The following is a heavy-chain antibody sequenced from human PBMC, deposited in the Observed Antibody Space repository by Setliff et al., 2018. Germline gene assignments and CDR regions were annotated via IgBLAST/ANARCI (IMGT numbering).Heavy chain of an antibody. Sequence: SETLSLTCSVSDFSINSGYYWGWIRQSPGEGLEWIGSIYRNGNTYYNPSLKSRVTISVDTSKNQFSLKLSSVTAADTAVYYCARGWGSGWSKEGAFDIWGQGTMVTVSS. D-gene: IGHD6-19*01. CDR1: DFSINSGYY. CDR3: ARGWGSGWSKEGAFDI. CDR2: IYRNGNT. J-gene: IGHJ3*02. V-gene: IGHV4-38-2*02.